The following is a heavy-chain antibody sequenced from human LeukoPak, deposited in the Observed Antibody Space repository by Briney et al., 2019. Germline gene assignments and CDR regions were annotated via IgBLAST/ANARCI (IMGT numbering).Heavy chain of an antibody. CDR3: PKDSRWYSDDDY. CDR2: ISYDGSNK. V-gene: IGHV3-30*18. J-gene: IGHJ4*02. Sequence: GRSLRLSCAASGFTFSSYGMHWVRQAPGKGLEWVAVISYDGSNKYYADSVKGRFTISRDNSKHTLYLQMNSLRAEDTAVYYCPKDSRWYSDDDYWGQGTLVTVSS. D-gene: IGHD5-24*01. CDR1: GFTFSSYG.